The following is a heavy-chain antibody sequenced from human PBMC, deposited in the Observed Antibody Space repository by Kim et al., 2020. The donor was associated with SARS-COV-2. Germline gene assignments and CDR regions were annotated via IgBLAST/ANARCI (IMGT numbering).Heavy chain of an antibody. Sequence: SETLSLTCAVSGGSISSSNWWSWVRQPPGKGLEWIGEIYHSGSTNYNPSLKSRVTISVDKSKNQFSLKLSSVTAADTAVYYCARDLSRRIDGSDYWGQGTLVTVSS. CDR3: ARDLSRRIDGSDY. CDR2: IYHSGST. CDR1: GGSISSSNW. J-gene: IGHJ4*02. D-gene: IGHD2-15*01. V-gene: IGHV4-4*02.